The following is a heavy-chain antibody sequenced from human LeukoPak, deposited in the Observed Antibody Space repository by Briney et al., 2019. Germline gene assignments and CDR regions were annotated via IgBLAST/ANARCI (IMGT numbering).Heavy chain of an antibody. D-gene: IGHD3-10*01. J-gene: IGHJ6*02. Sequence: GGSLRLSCAASGFTFSSYAMSWVRQAPGKGLEWVSAISGSGGSTYYADSVKGRFTISRDNSKNTLYLQMNSLRAEDTAVYYCAQGSPNYGSGSYPDDYYYYGMDVWGQGTTVTVS. CDR1: GFTFSSYA. V-gene: IGHV3-23*01. CDR2: ISGSGGST. CDR3: AQGSPNYGSGSYPDDYYYYGMDV.